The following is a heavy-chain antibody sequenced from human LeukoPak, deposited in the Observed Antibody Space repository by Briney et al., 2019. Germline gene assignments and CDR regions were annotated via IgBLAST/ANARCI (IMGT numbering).Heavy chain of an antibody. V-gene: IGHV3-15*01. Sequence: GGSLRLSCAASGFTFSNAWMSWVRQAPGKGLEWVGRIKSKTDGGTTDYAAPVKGRFTISRDDSKNTLYLQMNSLKTEDTAVYYCKPDSSGYYDRFGYWGQGALVTVSS. CDR2: IKSKTDGGTT. D-gene: IGHD3-22*01. CDR1: GFTFSNAW. CDR3: KPDSSGYYDRFGY. J-gene: IGHJ4*02.